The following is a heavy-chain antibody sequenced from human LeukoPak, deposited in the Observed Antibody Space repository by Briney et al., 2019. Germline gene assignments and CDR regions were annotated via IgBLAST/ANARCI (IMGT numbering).Heavy chain of an antibody. CDR3: AWTLWNYGMDV. J-gene: IGHJ6*02. D-gene: IGHD2-21*01. CDR1: GFTFSSYS. CDR2: ISSSSSYI. V-gene: IGHV3-21*01. Sequence: GGSLRLSCAASGFTFSSYSMNWVRQAPGEGLEWVSSISSSSSYIYYADSVKGRFTISRDNAKNSLYLQMNSLRAEDTAVYYCAWTLWNYGMDVWGQGTTVTVSS.